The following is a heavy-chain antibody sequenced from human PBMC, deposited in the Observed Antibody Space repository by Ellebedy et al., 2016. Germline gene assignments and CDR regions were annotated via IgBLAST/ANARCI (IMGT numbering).Heavy chain of an antibody. J-gene: IGHJ6*02. D-gene: IGHD6-13*01. V-gene: IGHV3-53*01. CDR3: ARDKGEVAGGNPYGMDV. Sequence: GGSLRLSXSAHGITVSNNYMTWVRQAPGKGPECVAVIFSAGSTFYTDSVKGRFTISRDTSKNTIFLQMNSLRAEDTAIYYCARDKGEVAGGNPYGMDVWGQGTTVTVSS. CDR1: GITVSNNY. CDR2: IFSAGST.